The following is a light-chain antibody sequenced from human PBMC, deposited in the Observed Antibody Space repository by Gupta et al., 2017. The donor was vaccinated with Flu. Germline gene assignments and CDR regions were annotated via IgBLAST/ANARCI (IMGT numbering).Light chain of an antibody. Sequence: QTARITGAGDNVGRNTVDWYQQKPGQAPVLLFYDDTARPSGSPDRFSGSNTGSTATLTISSVEAGDGADYYCQVWDSSSDHYVFGTGTKVTVL. CDR3: QVWDSSSDHYV. J-gene: IGLJ1*01. CDR1: NVGRNT. V-gene: IGLV3-21*02. CDR2: DDT.